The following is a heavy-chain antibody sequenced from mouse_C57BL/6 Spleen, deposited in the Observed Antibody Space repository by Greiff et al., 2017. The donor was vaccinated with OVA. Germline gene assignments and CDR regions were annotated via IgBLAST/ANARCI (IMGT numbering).Heavy chain of an antibody. CDR1: GYTFTSYW. CDR3: ARGGPTVVARDWYFDV. Sequence: VKLQQPGAELVKPGASVKLSCKASGYTFTSYWMHWVKQRPGRGLEWIGRIDPNSGGTKYNEKFKSKATLTVDKPSSTAYMQLSSLTSEDSAVYYCARGGPTVVARDWYFDVWGTGTTVTVSS. CDR2: IDPNSGGT. V-gene: IGHV1-72*01. D-gene: IGHD1-1*01. J-gene: IGHJ1*03.